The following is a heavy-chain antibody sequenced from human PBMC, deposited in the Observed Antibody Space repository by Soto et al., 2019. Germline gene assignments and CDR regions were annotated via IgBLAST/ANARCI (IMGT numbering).Heavy chain of an antibody. Sequence: GGSLRLSCAASGFTFSSYSMNWVRQAPGKGLEWVSYISSSSTIYYADSVKGRFTISRDNAKNSLYLQMNSLRAEDTAVYYCARDSYYDFWSGRYYFDYWGQGTLVTVSS. V-gene: IGHV3-48*04. CDR1: GFTFSSYS. J-gene: IGHJ4*02. D-gene: IGHD3-3*01. CDR2: ISSSSTI. CDR3: ARDSYYDFWSGRYYFDY.